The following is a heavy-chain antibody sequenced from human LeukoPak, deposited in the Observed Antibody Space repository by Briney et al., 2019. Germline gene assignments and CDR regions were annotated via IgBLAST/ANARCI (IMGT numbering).Heavy chain of an antibody. CDR2: IIPIFGTA. J-gene: IGHJ6*02. CDR3: AKSGWLRSDAYYYYGMDV. V-gene: IGHV1-69*13. Sequence: ASVKVSCKASGGTFSSYAISWVRQAPGQGLEWMGGIIPIFGTASYAQKFQGRVTITADESTSTAYMELSSLRSEDTAVYYCAKSGWLRSDAYYYYGMDVWGQGTTVTVSS. CDR1: GGTFSSYA. D-gene: IGHD5-12*01.